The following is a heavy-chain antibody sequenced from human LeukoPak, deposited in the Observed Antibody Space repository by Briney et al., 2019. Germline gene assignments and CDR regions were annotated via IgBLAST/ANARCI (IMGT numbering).Heavy chain of an antibody. V-gene: IGHV3-23*01. CDR2: ISSGGGST. CDR1: GFTFSSYA. CDR3: AKSSNWIFDY. D-gene: IGHD6-13*01. J-gene: IGHJ4*02. Sequence: PGGSLRLSCAASGFTFSSYAMSWVRQAPGKGLEWVSAISSGGGSTYYADSVKGRFTISRDNSKNTLYLQMNSLRAEETAVYYCAKSSNWIFDYWGQGTLVTVSS.